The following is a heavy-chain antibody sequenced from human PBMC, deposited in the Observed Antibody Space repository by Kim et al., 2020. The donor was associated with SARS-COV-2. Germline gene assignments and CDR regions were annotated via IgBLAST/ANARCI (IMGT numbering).Heavy chain of an antibody. Sequence: GGSLRLSCTASGFTFGDYAMSWFRQAPGKGLEWVGFIRSKAYGGTTAYAASVKGRFTISRDDSKSIAYMQMNSLKTVDTAVYYCTRVDFWSGYPTYWGQGTLVTVSS. CDR3: TRVDFWSGYPTY. V-gene: IGHV3-49*03. CDR2: IRSKAYGGTT. CDR1: GFTFGDYA. D-gene: IGHD3-3*01. J-gene: IGHJ4*02.